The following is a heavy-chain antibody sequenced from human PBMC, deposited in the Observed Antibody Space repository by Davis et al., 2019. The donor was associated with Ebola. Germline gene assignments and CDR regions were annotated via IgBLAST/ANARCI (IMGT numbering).Heavy chain of an antibody. Sequence: PGGSLRLSCAASGFTFSGSAMHWVRQASGKGLEWVANIKQDGSEKYYVDSVKGRFTISRDNAKNSLYLQMNSLRAEDTAVYYCARDPLIIGDATTDSWGQGTLVTVSS. V-gene: IGHV3-7*01. CDR1: GFTFSGSA. D-gene: IGHD2/OR15-2a*01. CDR2: IKQDGSEK. J-gene: IGHJ5*01. CDR3: ARDPLIIGDATTDS.